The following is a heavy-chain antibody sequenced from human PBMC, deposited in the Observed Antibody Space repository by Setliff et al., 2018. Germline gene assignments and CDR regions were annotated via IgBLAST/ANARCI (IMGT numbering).Heavy chain of an antibody. V-gene: IGHV4-61*09. D-gene: IGHD3-16*02. CDR1: GASLSSGTYY. J-gene: IGHJ6*03. Sequence: PSETLSLTCTVSGASLSSGTYYWGWIRQPAGKGLEWIGHIYTSWSTNYNPSLKSRVTMSVDTTKNQFSLKLSSVTAADTAVYYCARATDDYVWGSYRYTNYYYMDVWGKGTTVTVSS. CDR2: IYTSWST. CDR3: ARATDDYVWGSYRYTNYYYMDV.